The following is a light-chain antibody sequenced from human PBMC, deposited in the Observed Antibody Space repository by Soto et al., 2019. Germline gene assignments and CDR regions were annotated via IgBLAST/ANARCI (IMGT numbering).Light chain of an antibody. J-gene: IGKJ1*01. CDR2: KAS. V-gene: IGKV1-5*03. CDR3: QHYNSYSEA. Sequence: DIQMTQSPSTLSGSVGDRVTITCRASQTIRSWLAWYQQKPGKAPKLLIYKASTLKSEVPSRFSGSGSGTEFTLTISSLQPDDFATYYCQHYNSYSEAFGQGTKVEL. CDR1: QTIRSW.